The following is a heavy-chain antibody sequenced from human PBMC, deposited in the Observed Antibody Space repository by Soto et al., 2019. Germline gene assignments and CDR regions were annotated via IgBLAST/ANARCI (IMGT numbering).Heavy chain of an antibody. CDR2: SRDKAQGYST. Sequence: PGGSLRLSCGGSGFTLSDHYIDWFRQAPGKGLEWVGRSRDKAQGYSTAYAASVKGRFTTSRDESQNSVYLQMHSLKTEDTAVYYCARPPGYISDWDYFDLWGQGTLVTVSS. J-gene: IGHJ4*02. D-gene: IGHD2-21*02. V-gene: IGHV3-72*01. CDR1: GFTLSDHY. CDR3: ARPPGYISDWDYFDL.